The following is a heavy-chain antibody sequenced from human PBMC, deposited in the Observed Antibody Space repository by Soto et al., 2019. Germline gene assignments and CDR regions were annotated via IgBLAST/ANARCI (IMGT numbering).Heavy chain of an antibody. CDR2: ISSSGSTI. CDR3: ANSHYYDSSGYNDAFDI. Sequence: GGSLRLSCAASGFTFSSYEMNWVRQAPGKGLEWVSYISSSGSTIYYADSVKGRFTISRDNAKNSLYLQMNSLRAEDTAVYYCANSHYYDSSGYNDAFDIWGQGTMVTVSS. V-gene: IGHV3-48*03. J-gene: IGHJ3*02. D-gene: IGHD3-22*01. CDR1: GFTFSSYE.